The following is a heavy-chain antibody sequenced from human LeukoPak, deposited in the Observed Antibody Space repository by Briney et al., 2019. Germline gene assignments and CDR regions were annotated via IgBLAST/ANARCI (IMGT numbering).Heavy chain of an antibody. D-gene: IGHD3-22*01. CDR1: GFTVSGTH. CDR2: MYTGGTT. CDR3: AKKGYYDSSGYWDY. Sequence: PGGSLRLSCAASGFTVSGTHMSWVRQAPGKGLEWVSAMYTGGTTYYADSVKGRFTISRDNSKNTLYLQMNSLRAEDTAVYYCAKKGYYDSSGYWDYWGQGTLVTVSS. V-gene: IGHV3-53*01. J-gene: IGHJ4*02.